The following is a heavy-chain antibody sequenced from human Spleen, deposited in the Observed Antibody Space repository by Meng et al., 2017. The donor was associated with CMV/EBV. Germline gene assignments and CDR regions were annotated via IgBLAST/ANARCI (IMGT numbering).Heavy chain of an antibody. Sequence: GESLKISCAVSGFTFSTHDMHWVRQAPGKGLEWVALIWYDGSDKYYADSVKGRFTISRDNSKNTLYLQMNSLRAEDTAVYYCAKDGAAFCNGGSCDYFDYWGQGTLVTVSS. D-gene: IGHD2-15*01. CDR3: AKDGAAFCNGGSCDYFDY. J-gene: IGHJ4*02. CDR2: IWYDGSDK. V-gene: IGHV3-33*06. CDR1: GFTFSTHD.